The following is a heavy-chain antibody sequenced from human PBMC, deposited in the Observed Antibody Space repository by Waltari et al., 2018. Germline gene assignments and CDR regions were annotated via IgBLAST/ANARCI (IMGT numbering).Heavy chain of an antibody. V-gene: IGHV1-2*02. D-gene: IGHD6-6*01. CDR2: INPNSGGT. CDR1: GYTFTGYY. Sequence: QVQLVQSGAEVKKPGASVKVSCKASGYTFTGYYMHWVRQAHGQGLEWMGWINPNSGGTNYAQKFQGRVTMTRDTSISTAYMELSRLRSDDTAVYYCARDEEYSSSSEHYYYYMDVWGKGTTVTISS. CDR3: ARDEEYSSSSEHYYYYMDV. J-gene: IGHJ6*03.